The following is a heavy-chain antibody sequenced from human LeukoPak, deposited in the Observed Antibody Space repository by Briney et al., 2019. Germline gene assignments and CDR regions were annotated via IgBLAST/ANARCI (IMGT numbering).Heavy chain of an antibody. CDR2: IRYDGSNK. Sequence: GGSLRLSCAASGVTFSSYGMHWVRQAPGKGLEWVAFIRYDGSNKYYADSVNGRFTICRDNSKNTLYIQMNSLRVEDTAVYYCARDAYYYDSSGSVGDAFDIWGQGTMVTVSS. J-gene: IGHJ3*02. V-gene: IGHV3-30*02. CDR1: GVTFSSYG. CDR3: ARDAYYYDSSGSVGDAFDI. D-gene: IGHD3-22*01.